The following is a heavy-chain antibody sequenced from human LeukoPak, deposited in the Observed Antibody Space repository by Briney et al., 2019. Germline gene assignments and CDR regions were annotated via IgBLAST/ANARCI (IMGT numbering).Heavy chain of an antibody. CDR3: ARDRQWLVDY. Sequence: PGGSLRLSCAASGFTFSSYSMNWVRQAPGKGLEWVSSISSSSSYTYYADSVKGRFTISRDNAKNSLYLQMNSLRAEDTAVYYCARDRQWLVDYWGQGTLVTVSS. CDR2: ISSSSSYT. CDR1: GFTFSSYS. D-gene: IGHD6-19*01. V-gene: IGHV3-21*01. J-gene: IGHJ4*02.